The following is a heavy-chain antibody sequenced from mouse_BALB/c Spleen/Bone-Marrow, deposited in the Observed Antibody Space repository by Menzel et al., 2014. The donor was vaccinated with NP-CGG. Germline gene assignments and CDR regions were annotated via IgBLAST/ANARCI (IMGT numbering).Heavy chain of an antibody. V-gene: IGHV3-8*02. J-gene: IGHJ4*01. CDR1: GDSITSGY. CDR2: ISYSGST. Sequence: EVHLVESGPSLVKPSLTLSLTCSVTGDSITSGYWNWIRKFPGNKLEYMGYISYSGSTYYSPSLKSRISITRDTSKNQYYLQLNSVTTEDTATYYCARILLRSYAMDYWGQGASVTVSS. D-gene: IGHD1-1*01. CDR3: ARILLRSYAMDY.